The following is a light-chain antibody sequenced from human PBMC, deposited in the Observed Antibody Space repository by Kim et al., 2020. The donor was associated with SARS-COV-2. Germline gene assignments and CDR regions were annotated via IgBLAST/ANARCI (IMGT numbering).Light chain of an antibody. CDR2: GAS. Sequence: ASVGDRVTITCRASQDVGNDLGWYQQTPGRAPKRLIYGASSLQSGVPSRFSGSGSGTEFTLTIISLQPEDFATYFCLQHNSYPITFGQGTRLEIK. CDR3: LQHNSYPIT. J-gene: IGKJ5*01. CDR1: QDVGND. V-gene: IGKV1-17*01.